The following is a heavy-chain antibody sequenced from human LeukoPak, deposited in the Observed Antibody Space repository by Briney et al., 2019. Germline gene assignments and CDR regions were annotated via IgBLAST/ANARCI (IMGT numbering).Heavy chain of an antibody. CDR3: ARAAGRSSRGLHLNFDY. Sequence: TGGSLRLSCVASGFTFNTFGFNWVRQAPGKGLEWVAVIWSDGGSKYYADSVRGRFTISRDNSKNTLHLHMNGLIAEDTAVYYCARAAGRSSRGLHLNFDYWGQGTLVTVSS. CDR2: IWSDGGSK. CDR1: GFTFNTFG. D-gene: IGHD2-15*01. J-gene: IGHJ4*02. V-gene: IGHV3-33*01.